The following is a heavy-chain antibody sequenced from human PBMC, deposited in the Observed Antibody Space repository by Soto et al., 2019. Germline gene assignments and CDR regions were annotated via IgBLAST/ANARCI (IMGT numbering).Heavy chain of an antibody. CDR3: AKCGCSGNSCQCDY. CDR2: ISSSGNTI. D-gene: IGHD2-2*01. V-gene: IGHV3-11*01. Sequence: GGSPRLSFAAYGFTFSDNYMNWIRQAPGKGLEWVSYISSSGNTIYYADSVKGRFTISRDNAKNSLYLQMNSLRAEDTAVYYCAKCGCSGNSCQCDYWGQGTRVTVSS. CDR1: GFTFSDNY. J-gene: IGHJ4*02.